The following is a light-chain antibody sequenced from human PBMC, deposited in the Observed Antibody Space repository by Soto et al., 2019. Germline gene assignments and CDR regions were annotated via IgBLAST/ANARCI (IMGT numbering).Light chain of an antibody. V-gene: IGKV1-5*01. CDR1: QSISSW. CDR3: QQYNSYSPWP. J-gene: IGKJ1*01. CDR2: DAS. Sequence: DIQMTQSPSTLSASVGDRVTITCRASQSISSWLAWYQQKPGKAPKLLIYDASSLESGVPSRFSGSGSGTEFTLTISSLQPDDFATYYCQQYNSYSPWPFGQGTKVAIX.